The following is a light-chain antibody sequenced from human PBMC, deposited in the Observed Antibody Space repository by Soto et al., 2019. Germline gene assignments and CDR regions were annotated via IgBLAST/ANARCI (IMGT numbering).Light chain of an antibody. J-gene: IGLJ3*02. CDR2: EVN. V-gene: IGLV2-23*02. CDR3: CSCAGTFTWV. CDR1: DSDVGSYNL. Sequence: QSALTQPASVSASPGQSITISCTGTDSDVGSYNLVSWFQQHPGKAPKLIIYEVNKRPTGRSNRFSGSKSGNTASLTISDLQAEDEADYYCCSCAGTFTWVFGGGTKLTVL.